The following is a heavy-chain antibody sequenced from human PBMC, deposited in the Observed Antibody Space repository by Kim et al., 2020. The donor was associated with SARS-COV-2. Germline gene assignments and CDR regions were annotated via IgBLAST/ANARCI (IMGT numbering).Heavy chain of an antibody. V-gene: IGHV3-23*01. CDR2: LSGSGGST. D-gene: IGHD6-6*01. J-gene: IGHJ4*02. Sequence: GGSLRLSCAASGFTFSTHAMSWVRQAPGKGLEWVSALSGSGGSTYYADSVKGRFTISRDNSKNTLYQQMNSLRVEDTAVYYCAKYRGSSATAYYFDYWGQGTLVTVSS. CDR1: GFTFSTHA. CDR3: AKYRGSSATAYYFDY.